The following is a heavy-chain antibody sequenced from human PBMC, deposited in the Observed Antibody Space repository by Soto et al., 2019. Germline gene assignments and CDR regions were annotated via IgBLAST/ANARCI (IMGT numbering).Heavy chain of an antibody. D-gene: IGHD6-13*01. CDR1: GGSFSGYY. J-gene: IGHJ6*04. CDR2: INHSGST. Sequence: KPSVTLSLPCSVYGGSFSGYYWSWIRQPTGKGLEWIGEINHSGSTNYNPSLKSRVTISVDTSKNQFSLKLSSVTAADTAVYYCARERSWYGRGYYYGMDGWGKGTTGTVSS. V-gene: IGHV4-34*01. CDR3: ARERSWYGRGYYYGMDG.